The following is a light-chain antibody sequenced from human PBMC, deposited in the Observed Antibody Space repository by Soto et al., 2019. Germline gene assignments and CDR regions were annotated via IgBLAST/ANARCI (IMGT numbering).Light chain of an antibody. CDR2: SNN. CDR1: RSNIGSNT. CDR3: ETWEDSLNGTVV. J-gene: IGLJ2*01. V-gene: IGLV1-44*01. Sequence: QSVLTQPPSESGTPGQRVTISCSGSRSNIGSNTVNWYQQLPGTAPKFLIYSNNQRPSGVPKRFSGSKSGPSASLAISGLQSEYEADYYGETWEDSLNGTVVFGGGTKVTAL.